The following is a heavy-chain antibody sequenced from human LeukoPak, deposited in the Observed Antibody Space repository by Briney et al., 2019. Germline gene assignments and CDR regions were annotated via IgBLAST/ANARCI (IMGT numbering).Heavy chain of an antibody. V-gene: IGHV3-21*01. CDR3: ARLKPRDAFDI. J-gene: IGHJ3*02. CDR1: GFTFSSYS. CDR2: ISSGSSYI. Sequence: WGSLRLSCAASGFTFSSYSMSWVRQAPGKGLDWVSSISSGSSYIYYADSVKGRFTISRDNAKNSLYLQMNSLRAEDTAVYYCARLKPRDAFDIWGQGTMVTVSS.